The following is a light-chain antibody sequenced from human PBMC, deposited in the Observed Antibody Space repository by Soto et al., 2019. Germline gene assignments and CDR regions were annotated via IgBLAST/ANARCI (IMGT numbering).Light chain of an antibody. J-gene: IGKJ4*01. CDR1: QDIGSA. V-gene: IGKV1-13*02. CDR3: QQFNGFPLT. CDR2: DAS. Sequence: IQLTQSPSSLSASVGDRVTITCRAGQDIGSALAWYQQRPGKAPRLLLYDASNLEAGVPSRFSSSGSETDFTLTIPSLRPEDFETYYFQQFNGFPLTYGGGTKGQIK.